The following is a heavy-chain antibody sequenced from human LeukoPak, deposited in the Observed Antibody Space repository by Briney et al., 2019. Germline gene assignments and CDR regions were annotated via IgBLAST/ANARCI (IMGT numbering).Heavy chain of an antibody. J-gene: IGHJ6*03. D-gene: IGHD3-10*01. Sequence: GGSLRLSCAASGFTFISYAIHWVRQAPGKGLEWVANIKQDGSEKYYVDSVKGRFTISRDNAKNSVYLQMNSLRADDTAVYYCAKIPYYGSGSYYNVYYYYMDVWGKGTTVTVSS. CDR1: GFTFISYA. CDR2: IKQDGSEK. V-gene: IGHV3-7*01. CDR3: AKIPYYGSGSYYNVYYYYMDV.